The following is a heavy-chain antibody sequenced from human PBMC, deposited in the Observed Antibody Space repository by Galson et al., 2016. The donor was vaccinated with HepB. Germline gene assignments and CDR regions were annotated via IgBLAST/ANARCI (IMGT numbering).Heavy chain of an antibody. CDR2: IKFDEGEK. Sequence: SLRLSCAASGFTFRNSWMTWVRQFPGRGLEWVANIKFDEGEKYYVDSVKGRFTISRDNAKKLLHLQMNRLSVEDTAIYYCARGYDAFDFWGQGTMVTVSS. V-gene: IGHV3-7*03. J-gene: IGHJ3*01. CDR1: GFTFRNSW. CDR3: ARGYDAFDF.